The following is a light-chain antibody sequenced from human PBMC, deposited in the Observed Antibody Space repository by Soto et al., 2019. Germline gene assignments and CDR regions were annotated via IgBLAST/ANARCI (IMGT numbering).Light chain of an antibody. V-gene: IGKV1-9*01. J-gene: IGKJ4*01. CDR2: AAS. CDR1: QGISSY. Sequence: DIQLTQSPSFLSASVVDRVTITCRASQGISSYLAWYQQKPGKAPKLLIYAASTLQSGVPSRFSGSGSGTDFTLTISSLQPEDFATYYCQQLNSYPLTFGGGTKVEIK. CDR3: QQLNSYPLT.